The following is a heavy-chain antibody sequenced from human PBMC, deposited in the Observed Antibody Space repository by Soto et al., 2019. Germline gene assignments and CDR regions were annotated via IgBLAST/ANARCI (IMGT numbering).Heavy chain of an antibody. J-gene: IGHJ5*02. Sequence: SETLSLTCTVSGGSISSYYWGWIRQPPGKGLEWIGSIYYSGSTYYNPSLKSRVTISVDTSKNQVSLMLSSVTAADTAVYYCARGGVGEQQLGSLGGLTVWFDPWGQGTLVTVSS. CDR1: GGSISSYY. CDR2: IYYSGST. CDR3: ARGGVGEQQLGSLGGLTVWFDP. V-gene: IGHV4-39*01. D-gene: IGHD6-13*01.